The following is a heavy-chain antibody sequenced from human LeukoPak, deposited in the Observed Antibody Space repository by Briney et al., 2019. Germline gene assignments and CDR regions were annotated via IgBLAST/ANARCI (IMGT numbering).Heavy chain of an antibody. J-gene: IGHJ4*02. Sequence: GGSLRLSCAASGFTFSSYGMHWVRQAPGKGLEYVSAISSNGGSTYYADSVKGRFTISRDNSKNTLYLQMSSLRPEDTAVYYCVKGIVVVTARAFDYWGQGTLVTVSS. CDR1: GFTFSSYG. V-gene: IGHV3-64D*06. D-gene: IGHD2-21*02. CDR3: VKGIVVVTARAFDY. CDR2: ISSNGGST.